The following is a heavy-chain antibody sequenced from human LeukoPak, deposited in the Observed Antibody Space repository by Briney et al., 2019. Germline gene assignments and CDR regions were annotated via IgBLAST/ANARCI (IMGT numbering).Heavy chain of an antibody. CDR3: AKDHGGSFDY. Sequence: PGGSLRLSCGASGFPFSGYGMHWVRQAPGKGLEWAAFISYDGSKKYYADSVKGRFTISRDNSKNPLYLQMNTLGVEDTAVYYCAKDHGGSFDYWGQGTLVTVSS. J-gene: IGHJ4*02. CDR2: ISYDGSKK. V-gene: IGHV3-30*02. CDR1: GFPFSGYG. D-gene: IGHD4-23*01.